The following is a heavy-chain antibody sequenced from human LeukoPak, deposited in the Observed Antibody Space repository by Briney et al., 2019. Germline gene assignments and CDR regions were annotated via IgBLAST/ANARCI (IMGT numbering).Heavy chain of an antibody. CDR1: GGTFSSYA. J-gene: IGHJ6*03. CDR2: IIPIFGTA. D-gene: IGHD3-3*01. CDR3: ARAPADYDFWSGRGYYYYYYMDV. V-gene: IGHV1-69*01. Sequence: SVKVSCKASGGTFSSYAISWVRQAPGQGLEWMGGIIPIFGTANYAQKFQGRVTITAGESTSTAYMELSSLRSEDTAVYYRARAPADYDFWSGRGYYYYYYMDVWGKGTTVTVSS.